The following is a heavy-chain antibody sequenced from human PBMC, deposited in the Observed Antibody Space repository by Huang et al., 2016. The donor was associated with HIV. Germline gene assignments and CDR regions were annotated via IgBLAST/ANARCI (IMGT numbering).Heavy chain of an antibody. CDR2: MHISGIT. Sequence: QVQLQESGPGLVKPSETLSLPCTVSGGPISSYYWSWIRQPAGKGLEWIGRMHISGITNHKPPLKSRVTMSVDTSKNQFALRLGSVTAADTAVYYCARDLRKCTSGGVITQPAFDYWGQGTLVTVSS. D-gene: IGHD3-16*02. CDR3: ARDLRKCTSGGVITQPAFDY. CDR1: GGPISSYY. J-gene: IGHJ4*02. V-gene: IGHV4-4*07.